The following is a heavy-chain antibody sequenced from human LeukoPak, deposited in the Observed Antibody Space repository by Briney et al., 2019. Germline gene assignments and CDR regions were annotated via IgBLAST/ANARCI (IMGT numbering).Heavy chain of an antibody. CDR3: ARGQPDYYDSSGYHPFDY. D-gene: IGHD3-22*01. CDR2: INHSGST. V-gene: IGHV4-34*01. CDR1: GGSFSGYY. J-gene: IGHJ4*02. Sequence: SETLSLTCAVYGGSFSGYYWSWIRQPPGKGLEWIGEINHSGSTNYNPSLKSRVTISVDTSKNQFSLKLSFVTAADTAVYYCARGQPDYYDSSGYHPFDYWGQGTLVTVSS.